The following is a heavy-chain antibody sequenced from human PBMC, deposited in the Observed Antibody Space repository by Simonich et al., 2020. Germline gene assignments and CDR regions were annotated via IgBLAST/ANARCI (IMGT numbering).Heavy chain of an antibody. CDR3: ARSHWGSPIDY. V-gene: IGHV3-21*01. Sequence: EVQLVESGGGLVKPGGSLRLSCAASGFTFSSYSMNWVRQAPGKGLEGGSSISSSSSYIYYADSVKGRFTISRDNAKNSLYLQMNSLRAEDTAVYYCARSHWGSPIDYWGQGTLVTVSS. D-gene: IGHD7-27*01. J-gene: IGHJ4*02. CDR1: GFTFSSYS. CDR2: ISSSSSYI.